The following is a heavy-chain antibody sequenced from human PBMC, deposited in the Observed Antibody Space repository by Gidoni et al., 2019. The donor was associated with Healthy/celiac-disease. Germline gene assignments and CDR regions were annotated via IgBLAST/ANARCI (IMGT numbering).Heavy chain of an antibody. CDR1: GYTFTGYY. J-gene: IGHJ3*02. CDR3: ARGSIGTPDAFDI. D-gene: IGHD6-6*01. Sequence: QVQLVQSGAEVKKPGASVKVSCKASGYTFTGYYMHWVRQAPGQGLEWMGWINPTSGGTNYAQKFQGRVTMTRDTSISTAYMELSRLRSDDTAVYYCARGSIGTPDAFDIWGQGTMVTVSS. CDR2: INPTSGGT. V-gene: IGHV1-2*02.